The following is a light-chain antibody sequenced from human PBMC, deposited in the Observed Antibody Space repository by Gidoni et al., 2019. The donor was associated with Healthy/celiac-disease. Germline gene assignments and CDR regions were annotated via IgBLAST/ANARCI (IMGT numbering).Light chain of an antibody. CDR2: GAS. CDR3: QQYGSSPLIT. V-gene: IGKV3-20*01. J-gene: IGKJ5*01. CDR1: QSVSSSY. Sequence: IVLTQSPGTLSLSPGERATLSCRASQSVSSSYLAWYQQKPGQAPRLLIYGASSRATGIPERFSGSGSGTDFTLTISRLEAEDFAVYYCQQYGSSPLITFGQGTRLEIK.